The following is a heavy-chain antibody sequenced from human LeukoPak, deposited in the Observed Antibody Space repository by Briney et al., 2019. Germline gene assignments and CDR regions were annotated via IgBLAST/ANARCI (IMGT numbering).Heavy chain of an antibody. J-gene: IGHJ4*02. CDR1: GGTFSSYA. V-gene: IGHV1-69*04. D-gene: IGHD3-10*01. Sequence: SVKVSCKASGGTFSSYAISWVRQAPGQGLEWMGRIIPILGIANYAQKFQGRVTMTRDTSTSTVYMELSSLRSEDTAVYYCARDRGNQWGYWGQGTLVTVSS. CDR3: ARDRGNQWGY. CDR2: IIPILGIA.